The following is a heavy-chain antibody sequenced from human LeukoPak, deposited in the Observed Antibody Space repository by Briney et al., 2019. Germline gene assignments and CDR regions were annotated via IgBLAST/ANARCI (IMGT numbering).Heavy chain of an antibody. J-gene: IGHJ4*02. CDR2: TYYRGTT. CDR3: ARDWNRYAY. D-gene: IGHD1-1*01. V-gene: IGHV4-39*07. Sequence: SDTLSLTCTVSGASISSTSYYWGWIRQPPGKGLEWIGSTYYRGTTYYNPSLKSRVTISVDTSKNQFSLQLSSVTAADTAVYYCARDWNRYAYWGQGTLVTVSS. CDR1: GASISSTSYY.